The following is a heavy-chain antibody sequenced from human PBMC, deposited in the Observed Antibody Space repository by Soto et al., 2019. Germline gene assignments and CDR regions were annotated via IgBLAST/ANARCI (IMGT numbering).Heavy chain of an antibody. CDR1: GGTFSSYA. CDR3: ASKRSSGSGYYYYYGMDV. J-gene: IGHJ6*02. D-gene: IGHD3-10*01. Sequence: GASVKVSCKASGGTFSSYAISWVRQAPGQGLEWMGGIIPIFGTANYAQKFQGRVTITADESTSTAYMELSSLRSEDTAVYYCASKRSSGSGYYYYYGMDVWGQGTTVTVSS. V-gene: IGHV1-69*13. CDR2: IIPIFGTA.